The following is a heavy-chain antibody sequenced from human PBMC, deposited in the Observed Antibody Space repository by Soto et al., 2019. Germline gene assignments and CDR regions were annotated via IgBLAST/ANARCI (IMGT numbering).Heavy chain of an antibody. Sequence: ASVKVSCKASGYTFTAYYIHWVRQAPGQGLEWMGGIIPIFGTANYAQKFQGRVTITADESTSTAYMELSSLRSEDTAVYYCAREAIRATIFGVVIPHFDYWGQGTLVTVSS. CDR3: AREAIRATIFGVVIPHFDY. J-gene: IGHJ4*02. V-gene: IGHV1-69*13. CDR1: GYTFTAYY. D-gene: IGHD3-3*01. CDR2: IIPIFGTA.